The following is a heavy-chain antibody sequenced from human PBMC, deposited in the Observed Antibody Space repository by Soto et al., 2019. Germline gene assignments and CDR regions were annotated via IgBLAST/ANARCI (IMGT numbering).Heavy chain of an antibody. J-gene: IGHJ6*02. Sequence: ESGGGLVQPGGSLRLSCAASGFTFSDYSINWVRQAPGKGLEWVSYISSSSINIYYADSVKGRFTVSRDNAKNSLSLQVNSLRDEDTAVYYCARGSPGGYGMDVWGQGTTVTVSS. D-gene: IGHD3-10*01. V-gene: IGHV3-48*02. CDR1: GFTFSDYS. CDR2: ISSSSINI. CDR3: ARGSPGGYGMDV.